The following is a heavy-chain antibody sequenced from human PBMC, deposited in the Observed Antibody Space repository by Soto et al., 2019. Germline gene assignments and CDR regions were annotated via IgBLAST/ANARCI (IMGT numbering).Heavy chain of an antibody. CDR3: AKASGRVCSSSWCTY. J-gene: IGHJ4*02. V-gene: IGHV3-23*01. CDR2: ISGSGGST. CDR1: GFTFSSYA. Sequence: GGSLRLSCAASGFTFSSYAMNWVRQAPGKGLEWVSAISGSGGSTYYADSVKGRFTISRDNSKNTLYLQMNSLRAEDTAVYYCAKASGRVCSSSWCTYWGQGTLVTVSS. D-gene: IGHD6-6*01.